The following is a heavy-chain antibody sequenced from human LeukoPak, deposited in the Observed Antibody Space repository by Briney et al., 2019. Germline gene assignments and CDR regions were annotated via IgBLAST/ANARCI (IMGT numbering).Heavy chain of an antibody. V-gene: IGHV3-74*01. J-gene: IGHJ4*02. Sequence: GGSLRLSCAASSFTFSKYWFHWVRHAPGKGLDWVSRIDTNGRTTDYADSVKGRFTISRDNAKNTLFLEMNSLRAEDTAVYYCARDLAGADDYWGQGNLVTVSS. CDR2: IDTNGRTT. CDR3: ARDLAGADDY. D-gene: IGHD6-13*01. CDR1: SFTFSKYW.